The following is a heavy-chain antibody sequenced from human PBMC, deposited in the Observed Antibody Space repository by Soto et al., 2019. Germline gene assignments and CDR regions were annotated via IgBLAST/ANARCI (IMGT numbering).Heavy chain of an antibody. D-gene: IGHD6-6*01. V-gene: IGHV4-39*07. CDR1: GGAINSSDYY. Sequence: PSETLSLTYTVSGGAINSSDYYWGWIRQPPGKGLEWIGSIYYTGTTKYNPSLQSRVTISVDTSKNQFSLKLSSVTAADTAVYYCASSSSSWYYYYMDVWGKGTTVTVSS. J-gene: IGHJ6*03. CDR2: IYYTGTT. CDR3: ASSSSSWYYYYMDV.